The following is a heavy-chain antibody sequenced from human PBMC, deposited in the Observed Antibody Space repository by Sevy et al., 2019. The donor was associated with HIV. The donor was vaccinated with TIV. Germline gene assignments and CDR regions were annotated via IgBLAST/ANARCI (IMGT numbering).Heavy chain of an antibody. J-gene: IGHJ6*02. CDR3: ARLPGGYSFGCDYYYYYGMDV. CDR1: GFTFTDYA. CDR2: ITGSGDRT. D-gene: IGHD5-18*01. V-gene: IGHV3-23*01. Sequence: GGSLRLSCAATGFTFTDYAMTWVRQAPGMGLEWVSTITGSGDRTYYADSVKGRFIISRDNSKNTLYLQLNSLRAEETAVYFCARLPGGYSFGCDYYYYYGMDVWGQGTTVTVSS.